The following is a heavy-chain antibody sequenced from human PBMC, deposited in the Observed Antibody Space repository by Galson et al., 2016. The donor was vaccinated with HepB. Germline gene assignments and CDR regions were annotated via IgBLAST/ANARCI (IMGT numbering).Heavy chain of an antibody. D-gene: IGHD1-14*01. CDR3: ARHVVPEDAFNL. CDR2: VCHNGNT. J-gene: IGHJ3*01. Sequence: ETLSLTCSVSGGSVSTNNYCWDWVRQPPGQGLEWIGTVCHNGNTYYSPSLKSRVTISVDTSNNHSSLRLRSVTAADWAVYYCARHVVPEDAFNLWGPGTKVTVSS. CDR1: GGSVSTNNYC. V-gene: IGHV4-39*02.